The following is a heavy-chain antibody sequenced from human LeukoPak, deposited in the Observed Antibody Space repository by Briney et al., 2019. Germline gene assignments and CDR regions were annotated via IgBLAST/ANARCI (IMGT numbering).Heavy chain of an antibody. CDR1: GGTFSSYA. Sequence: GASVKVSCKASGGTFSSYAISWVRQAPGQGLEWMGIINPSGGSTSYAQKFQGRVTMTRDTSTSTVYMELSSLRSEDTAVYYCARSHYYGMDVWGQGTTVTVSS. J-gene: IGHJ6*02. V-gene: IGHV1-46*01. CDR3: ARSHYYGMDV. CDR2: INPSGGST.